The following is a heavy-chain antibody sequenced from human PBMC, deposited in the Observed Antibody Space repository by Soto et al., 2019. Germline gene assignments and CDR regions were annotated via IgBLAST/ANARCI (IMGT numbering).Heavy chain of an antibody. V-gene: IGHV3-23*01. J-gene: IGHJ4*02. CDR3: TIHFYSTSWYVDYIV. Sequence: SLRRSCAASGFTFSSYAMNWVRQAPGMGLEWVSTIGRSGTSTHYGDSVRGRFTISRDNSKTTLYLQMTSLRAEDTGIYYCTIHFYSTSWYVDYIVWGQGTLVTVSS. CDR1: GFTFSSYA. D-gene: IGHD6-13*01. CDR2: IGRSGTST.